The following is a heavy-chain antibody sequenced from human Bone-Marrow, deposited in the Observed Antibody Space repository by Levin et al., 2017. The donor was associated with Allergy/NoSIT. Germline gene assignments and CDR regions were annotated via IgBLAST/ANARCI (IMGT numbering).Heavy chain of an antibody. CDR2: ISSSGSTI. V-gene: IGHV3-48*03. CDR1: GFTFSSYE. CDR3: ARQALYGGNSGTDY. J-gene: IGHJ4*02. Sequence: GGSLRLSCAASGFTFSSYEMNWVRQAPGKGLEWVSYISSSGSTIYYADSVKGRFTISRDNAKNSLYLQMNSLRAEDTAVYYCARQALYGGNSGTDYWGQGTLVTVSS. D-gene: IGHD4-23*01.